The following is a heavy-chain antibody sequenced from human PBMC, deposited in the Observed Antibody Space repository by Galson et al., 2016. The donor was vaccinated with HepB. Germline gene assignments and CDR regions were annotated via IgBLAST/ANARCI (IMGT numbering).Heavy chain of an antibody. J-gene: IGHJ6*02. V-gene: IGHV3-7*01. CDR2: IKEDGSET. CDR3: ARGRELATITYYYYGMDV. D-gene: IGHD5-24*01. CDR1: GFTFSAYF. Sequence: SLRLSRAASGFTFSAYFMTWVRQAPGKGLEWVANIKEDGSETYYVDSVKGRFTISRDNAKNSTYLTMNSLRVEDTAVYYRARGRELATITYYYYGMDVWGQGTTVTVS.